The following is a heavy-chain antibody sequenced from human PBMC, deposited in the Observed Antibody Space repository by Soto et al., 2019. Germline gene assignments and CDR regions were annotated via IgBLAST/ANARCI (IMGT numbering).Heavy chain of an antibody. V-gene: IGHV1-8*02. D-gene: IGHD5-18*01. CDR3: ARTESFGSLNWFDP. J-gene: IGHJ5*02. CDR1: GYTFTNND. Sequence: VASVKVSCKASGYTFTNNDVSWVRQATGQGLEWMGWMNPGSGDTGYAQKFQGRVTMTRDISIATAYMELNSLTSEDTAIYYCARTESFGSLNWFDPWGQGTLVTVSS. CDR2: MNPGSGDT.